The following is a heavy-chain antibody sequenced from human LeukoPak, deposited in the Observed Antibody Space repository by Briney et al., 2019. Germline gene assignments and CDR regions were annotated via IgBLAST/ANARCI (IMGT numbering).Heavy chain of an antibody. CDR3: ARTSGDTIFGDIDY. Sequence: SXTLSLTCTVSGGSISSYYWSWIRQTPGKGVEWIGYIYYSGSTNYNPSLKSRVSISVDTSKNQFSLKLSSVTTADTAVYYCARTSGDTIFGDIDYWGQGTLVTVSS. J-gene: IGHJ4*02. V-gene: IGHV4-59*01. D-gene: IGHD3-3*01. CDR2: IYYSGST. CDR1: GGSISSYY.